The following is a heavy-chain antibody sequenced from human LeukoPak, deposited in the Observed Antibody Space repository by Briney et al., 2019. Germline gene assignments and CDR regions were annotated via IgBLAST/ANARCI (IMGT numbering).Heavy chain of an antibody. CDR1: GGSFSGYY. CDR3: ASLNPLAVPAAIPYYYYGMDV. Sequence: SETLSLTCAVYGGSFSGYYWSWIRQPPGKGLEWIGEINHSGSTNYNPSLKSRVTISVDTSKNQFSLKLSSVTAADTAVYYCASLNPLAVPAAIPYYYYGMDVWGQGTTVTVSS. V-gene: IGHV4-34*01. CDR2: INHSGST. J-gene: IGHJ6*02. D-gene: IGHD2-2*02.